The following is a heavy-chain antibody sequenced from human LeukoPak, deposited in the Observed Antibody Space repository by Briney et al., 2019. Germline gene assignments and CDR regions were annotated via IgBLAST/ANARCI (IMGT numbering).Heavy chain of an antibody. CDR1: GGSISSFY. CDR3: AGVSGVGMVINY. J-gene: IGHJ4*02. V-gene: IGHV4-59*12. CDR2: MHYSGST. D-gene: IGHD2-8*01. Sequence: SETLSLTCTVSGGSISSFYWSWIRQPPGKGLEWIGHMHYSGSTNYNPSLKSRVTMSLGTSKNQFSLKLSSVTAADTAVYWCAGVSGVGMVINYWGQGPLVTVSS.